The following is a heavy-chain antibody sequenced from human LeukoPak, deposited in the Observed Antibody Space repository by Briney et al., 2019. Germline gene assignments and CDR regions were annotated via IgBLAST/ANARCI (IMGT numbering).Heavy chain of an antibody. CDR3: AGTYYYDSSGYYHYSL. Sequence: SETLSLTCAVYGGSFSGYYWSWIRQPPGKGLEWIGYIYYSGSTNYHPSLKSRVTISVDTSKNQFSLKLSSVTAADTAVYYCAGTYYYDSSGYYHYSLWGQGTLVTVSS. D-gene: IGHD3-22*01. J-gene: IGHJ4*02. V-gene: IGHV4-59*01. CDR1: GGSFSGYY. CDR2: IYYSGST.